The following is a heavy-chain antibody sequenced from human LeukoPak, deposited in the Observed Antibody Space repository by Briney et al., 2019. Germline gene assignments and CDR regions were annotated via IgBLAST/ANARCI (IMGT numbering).Heavy chain of an antibody. CDR2: IYHSGST. J-gene: IGHJ4*02. V-gene: IGHV4-38-2*02. D-gene: IGHD1-26*01. CDR1: GYSISSGYY. Sequence: PSETLSLTCTVSGYSISSGYYWGWIRQPPGKGLEWIGSIYHSGSTYYNPSLKSRVTISVDTSKNQFSLKLSSVTAADTAVYYCARDGVVGATGLDYWGQGTLVTVSS. CDR3: ARDGVVGATGLDY.